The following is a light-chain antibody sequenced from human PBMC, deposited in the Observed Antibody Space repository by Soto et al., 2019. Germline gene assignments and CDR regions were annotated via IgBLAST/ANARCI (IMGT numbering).Light chain of an antibody. V-gene: IGKV3-20*01. CDR1: QSVTSSY. J-gene: IGKJ5*01. Sequence: EMVLTQSPGTLSLSPGEIATLSCRASQSVTSSYLDWYQQKPGQAPRRLIYGASSRATGIPDRFSGSGSGTDFTLTISSLEPEDFAVYYCQQYGSSPSFGRGTRLEI. CDR2: GAS. CDR3: QQYGSSPS.